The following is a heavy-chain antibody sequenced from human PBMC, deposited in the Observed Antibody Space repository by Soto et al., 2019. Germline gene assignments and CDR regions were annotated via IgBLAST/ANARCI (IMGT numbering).Heavy chain of an antibody. Sequence: QVQLVQSGAEMKTPGSSVKVSCKASGGTLSDYAISWVRQAPGQGLAWMGGIMPTVDSANYAQNFQGRLTISAEESTSRANLELSSLGSDDTAVYYCAVAAVREIMAQESSGMAVWGQGTTVIVSS. V-gene: IGHV1-69*01. J-gene: IGHJ6*02. CDR3: AVAAVREIMAQESSGMAV. CDR1: GGTLSDYA. D-gene: IGHD3-10*01. CDR2: IMPTVDSA.